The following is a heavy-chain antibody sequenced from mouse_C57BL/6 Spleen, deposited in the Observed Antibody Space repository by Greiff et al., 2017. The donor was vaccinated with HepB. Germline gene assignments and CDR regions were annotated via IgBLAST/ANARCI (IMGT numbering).Heavy chain of an antibody. J-gene: IGHJ2*01. Sequence: EVQLQESGGDLVKPGGSLKLSCAASGFTFSSYGMSWVRQTPDKRLEWVATISSGGSYTYYPDSVKGRFTISKDNAKNTLYLHMSSLKSEDTAMYFCALITTVVAHFDYWGQGATLTVSS. CDR1: GFTFSSYG. CDR3: ALITTVVAHFDY. CDR2: ISSGGSYT. V-gene: IGHV5-6*01. D-gene: IGHD1-1*01.